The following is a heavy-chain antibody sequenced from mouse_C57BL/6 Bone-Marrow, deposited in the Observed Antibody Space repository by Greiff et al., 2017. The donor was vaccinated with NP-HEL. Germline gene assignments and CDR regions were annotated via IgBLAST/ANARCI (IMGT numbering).Heavy chain of an antibody. Sequence: EVKLVESGGGLVKPGGSLKLSCAASGFTFSSYAMSWVRQTPEKRLEWVATISDGGSYTYYPDNVKGRFTISRDNAKNNLYLQMSHLKSEDTAMYYCARDGVRFDYWGQGTTLTVSS. J-gene: IGHJ2*01. V-gene: IGHV5-4*01. CDR2: ISDGGSYT. CDR1: GFTFSSYA. CDR3: ARDGVRFDY.